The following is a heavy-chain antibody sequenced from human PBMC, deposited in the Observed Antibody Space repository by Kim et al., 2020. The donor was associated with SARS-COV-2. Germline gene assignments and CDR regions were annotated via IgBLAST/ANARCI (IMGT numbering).Heavy chain of an antibody. V-gene: IGHV4-39*01. D-gene: IGHD1-26*01. J-gene: IGHJ3*02. CDR2: IYYSGST. CDR1: GGSISSSSYY. CDR3: ARHLLGADYSGAFDI. Sequence: SETLSLTCTVSGGSISSSSYYWGWIRQPPGKGLEWIGSIYYSGSTYYNPSLKSRVTISVDTSKNRFSLKLSSVTAADTAVYYCARHLLGADYSGAFDIWGQGTMVTVSS.